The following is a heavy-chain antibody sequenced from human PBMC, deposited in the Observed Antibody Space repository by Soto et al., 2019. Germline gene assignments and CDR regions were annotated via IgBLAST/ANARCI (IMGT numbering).Heavy chain of an antibody. CDR3: AREDGGGDRFRH. CDR2: IIPIFGTA. V-gene: IGHV1-69*12. CDR1: GGTFSSYA. D-gene: IGHD2-21*01. J-gene: IGHJ1*01. Sequence: QVQLVQSGAEVKKPGSSVKVSCKASGGTFSSYAISWVRQAPGQGLEWMGGIIPIFGTANYAQKFQGRVTVSEHESASTADLALSMLRSADTAAYSGAREDGGGDRFRHWGQGTLVTVSS.